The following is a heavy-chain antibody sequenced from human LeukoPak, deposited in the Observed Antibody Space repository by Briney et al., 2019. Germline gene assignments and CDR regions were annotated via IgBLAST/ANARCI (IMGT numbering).Heavy chain of an antibody. J-gene: IGHJ1*01. CDR3: ATPPEGHSSAWFFH. D-gene: IGHD6-13*01. V-gene: IGHV5-51*01. CDR1: GYIFTNYR. CDR2: IYPGDSDA. Sequence: GQSLKISCEGSGYIFTNYRIGWVRHKPGKGLEWMGIIYPGDSDAGYSPSFQGHVTISVDKSISTAYLQWSSLKASDTAIYYCATPPEGHSSAWFFHWGQGTLVTVSS.